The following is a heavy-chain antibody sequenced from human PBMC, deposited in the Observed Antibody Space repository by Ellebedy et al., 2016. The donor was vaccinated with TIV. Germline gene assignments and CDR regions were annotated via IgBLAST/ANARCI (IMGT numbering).Heavy chain of an antibody. Sequence: GESLKISCAASGFTFSSYWMSWVRQAPGKGLEWVANIKQDGSEKYYVDSVKGRFTISRDNAKNSLYLQMNSLRAEDTAVYYCAPRGYDYVWGSYRPLFWGQGTLVTVSS. CDR2: IKQDGSEK. D-gene: IGHD3-16*02. CDR3: APRGYDYVWGSYRPLF. CDR1: GFTFSSYW. J-gene: IGHJ4*02. V-gene: IGHV3-7*01.